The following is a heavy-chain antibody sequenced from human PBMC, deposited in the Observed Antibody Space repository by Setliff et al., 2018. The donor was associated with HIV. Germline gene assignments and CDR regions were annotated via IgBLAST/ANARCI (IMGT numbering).Heavy chain of an antibody. CDR3: ARGSNYYGSGSYLPLGY. V-gene: IGHV4-4*09. J-gene: IGHJ4*02. CDR1: GGSISTSY. CDR2: IYISGTT. D-gene: IGHD3-10*01. Sequence: SETLSLTCTVSGGSISTSYWNWIRQPPGKGLEWIAYIYISGTTNYNPSLKSRVTMSVDTSKNQFSLRLTSVTAADTAVYYCARGSNYYGSGSYLPLGYWGQGTLVTVSS.